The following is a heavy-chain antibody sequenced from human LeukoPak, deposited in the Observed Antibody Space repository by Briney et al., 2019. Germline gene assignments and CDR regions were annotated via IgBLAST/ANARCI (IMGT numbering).Heavy chain of an antibody. V-gene: IGHV3-53*01. D-gene: IGHD4-23*01. CDR2: IYAGGNT. CDR1: GFSVGTNY. J-gene: IGHJ5*01. CDR3: VGGHDLEFEF. Sequence: GGSLRLSCAASGFSVGTNYMTWVRQAPGKGLEWVSMIYAGGNTYYRDSVKGRFTISRDSSKNTVFLHMSGLRDDDTAVYYCVGGHDLEFEFWGQGTLVIVSS.